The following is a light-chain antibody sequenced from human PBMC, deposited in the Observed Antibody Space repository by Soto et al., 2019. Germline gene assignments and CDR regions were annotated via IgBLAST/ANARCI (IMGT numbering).Light chain of an antibody. Sequence: DIQMTQSPSSLSASVGDRVTITCRASQSISNYLSWYQQKPGKAPKLLIYKASNLESGVPSRFSGSGSGTEFTLTVSSLQPDDFATYYCQQYNTYSRTFGQGTKV. CDR3: QQYNTYSRT. V-gene: IGKV1-5*03. J-gene: IGKJ1*01. CDR1: QSISNY. CDR2: KAS.